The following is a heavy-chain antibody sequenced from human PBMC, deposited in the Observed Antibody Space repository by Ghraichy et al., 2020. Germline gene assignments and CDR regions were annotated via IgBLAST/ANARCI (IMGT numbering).Heavy chain of an antibody. J-gene: IGHJ4*02. CDR1: GGSISSGGYY. D-gene: IGHD3-16*01. CDR2: IYYSGST. V-gene: IGHV4-31*03. CDR3: ASGIMITFGGVGPFDY. Sequence: SETLSLTCTVSGGSISSGGYYWSWIRQHPGKGLEWIGYIYYSGSTYYNPSLKSRVTISVDTSKNQFSLKLSSVTAADTAVYYCASGIMITFGGVGPFDYWGQGTLVTVSS.